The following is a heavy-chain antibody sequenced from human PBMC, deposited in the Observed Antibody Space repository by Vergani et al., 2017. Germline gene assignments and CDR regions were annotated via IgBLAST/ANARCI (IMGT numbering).Heavy chain of an antibody. CDR1: GGSISSYY. J-gene: IGHJ6*03. CDR3: ARGTPIRRIAAARGYYYYYMDV. Sequence: QVQLQESGPGLVKPSETLSLTCTVPGGSISSYYWSWIRQPPGKGLEWIGYIYYSGSTNYNPSLKSRVTISVDTSKNQFSLKLSSVTAADTAVYYCARGTPIRRIAAARGYYYYYMDVWGKGTTVTVSS. D-gene: IGHD6-13*01. V-gene: IGHV4-59*12. CDR2: IYYSGST.